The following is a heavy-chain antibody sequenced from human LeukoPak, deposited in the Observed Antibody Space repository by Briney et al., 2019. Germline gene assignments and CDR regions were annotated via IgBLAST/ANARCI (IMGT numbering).Heavy chain of an antibody. J-gene: IGHJ4*02. V-gene: IGHV3-23*01. D-gene: IGHD3-22*01. CDR1: GFTFSSYA. CDR2: IGGTNGRT. Sequence: GGSLRLSCAASGFTFSSYAMSWVRQPPGKGLEWVSAIGGTNGRTYYADSVKGRFTISRDNSMNTLYLQMNSLRDEDTAVYYCAKHYYDTSGTRRYFDYWGQGTLVTVSS. CDR3: AKHYYDTSGTRRYFDY.